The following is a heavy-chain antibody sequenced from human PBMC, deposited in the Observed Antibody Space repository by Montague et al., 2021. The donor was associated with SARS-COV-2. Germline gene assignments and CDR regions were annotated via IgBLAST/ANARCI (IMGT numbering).Heavy chain of an antibody. CDR1: GYTLTELS. V-gene: IGHV1-24*01. Sequence: SVKVSCKVSGYTLTELSMHWVRQAPGKGLEWMGGFDPEDGETIYAQKFQGRVTMTEDTSTDTAYMELSSLRSEDTAVYYCVSGSAIFGVVIMSRGNGGYYFDYWGQRTLVTVSS. J-gene: IGHJ4*02. D-gene: IGHD3-3*01. CDR2: FDPEDGET. CDR3: VSGSAIFGVVIMSRGNGGYYFDY.